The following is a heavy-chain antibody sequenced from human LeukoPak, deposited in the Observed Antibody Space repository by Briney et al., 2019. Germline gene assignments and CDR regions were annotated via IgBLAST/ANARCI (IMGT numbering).Heavy chain of an antibody. D-gene: IGHD3-22*01. J-gene: IGHJ4*02. V-gene: IGHV1-18*01. CDR2: ISAYNGNT. CDR3: AREETYYYDSSGYLVY. CDR1: GYTFTSYG. Sequence: ASVKVSCKASGYTFTSYGISWVRQAPGQGLEWMGSISAYNGNTNYAQKLQGRVTMTTDTSTSTAYMELRSLRSDDTAVYYCAREETYYYDSSGYLVYWGQGTLVTVSS.